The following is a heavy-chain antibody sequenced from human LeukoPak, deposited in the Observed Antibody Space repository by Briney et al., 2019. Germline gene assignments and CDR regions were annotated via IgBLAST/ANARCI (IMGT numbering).Heavy chain of an antibody. CDR2: IHYDESNK. Sequence: GGSLRLSCAASGFTFSSYGMQWVRQAPGKGLEWVAFIHYDESNKYYANSVKGRFTISRDNSKNTLYLHMNSLRAEDTAVYYCAKDPIRGVRPYYFSSWGQGTLVTVSS. CDR3: AKDPIRGVRPYYFSS. D-gene: IGHD3-10*01. V-gene: IGHV3-30*02. J-gene: IGHJ4*02. CDR1: GFTFSSYG.